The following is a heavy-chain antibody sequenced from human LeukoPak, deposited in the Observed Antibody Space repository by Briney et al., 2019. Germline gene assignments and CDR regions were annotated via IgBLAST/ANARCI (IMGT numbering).Heavy chain of an antibody. J-gene: IGHJ6*03. Sequence: ASVKVSCKASGYTFIGYYMHWVRQAPGQGLEWMGWINPNSGGTNSAQNFQGRVTMTRDTSISTAYMELKRLTSDDTAVYYCASSLGSTSSSVYHMDVWGKGTTVTVSS. V-gene: IGHV1-2*02. CDR3: ASSLGSTSSSVYHMDV. CDR2: INPNSGGT. D-gene: IGHD6-6*01. CDR1: GYTFIGYY.